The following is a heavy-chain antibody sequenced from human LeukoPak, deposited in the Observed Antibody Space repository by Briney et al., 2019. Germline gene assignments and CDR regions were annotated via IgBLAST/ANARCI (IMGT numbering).Heavy chain of an antibody. Sequence: PVKVSCKASGGTFSSYAISWVRQAPGQGLEWMGGIIPIFGTANYAQKFQGRVTITTDESTSTAYMELSSLRSEDTAVYYCARGMIVVSNEAFDIWGQGTMVTVSS. D-gene: IGHD3-22*01. CDR3: ARGMIVVSNEAFDI. CDR1: GGTFSSYA. CDR2: IIPIFGTA. J-gene: IGHJ3*02. V-gene: IGHV1-69*05.